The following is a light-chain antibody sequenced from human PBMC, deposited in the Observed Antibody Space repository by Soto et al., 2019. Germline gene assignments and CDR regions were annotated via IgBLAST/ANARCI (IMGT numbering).Light chain of an antibody. J-gene: IGKJ4*01. CDR1: QSFASN. Sequence: ELLRPQSPAPLPGSQGERATFSCRPSQSFASNLAWYQQKPGQAPRLLIYGASTRATGIPARFSGSGSGTEFTLTISSLQSEDFAIYFCQQYYNWPLLTFGGGTKVEIK. CDR2: GAS. V-gene: IGKV3-15*01. CDR3: QQYYNWPLLT.